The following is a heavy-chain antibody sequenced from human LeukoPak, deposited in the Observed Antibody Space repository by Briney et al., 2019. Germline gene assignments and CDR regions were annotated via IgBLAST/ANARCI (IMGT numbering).Heavy chain of an antibody. V-gene: IGHV4-59*01. CDR1: HASISDNYY. CDR2: IYNSGTT. Sequence: SETLSLTCTVSHASISDNYYWSWLRQPPGKGLDWIGDIYNSGTTNYSPSLKRRVTISVDTSMNQFSMKLNSVTATDTAVYYCARVRCGDGDFFDSSGYYLLDYWGQGTLVTVSS. J-gene: IGHJ4*02. D-gene: IGHD3-22*01. CDR3: ARVRCGDGDFFDSSGYYLLDY.